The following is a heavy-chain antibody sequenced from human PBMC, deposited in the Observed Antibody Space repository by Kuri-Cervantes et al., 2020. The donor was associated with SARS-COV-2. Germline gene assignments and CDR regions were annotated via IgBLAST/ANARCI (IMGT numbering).Heavy chain of an antibody. CDR3: AREEKDTAMGEYYYYGMDV. V-gene: IGHV6-1*01. Sequence: SEPLSLTCAISGDSVSSNSAAWNWIRQSPSRGLEWLGRTYYRSKWYNDYAVSVKSRITINPDTSKNQFSLQLNSVTPEDTAVYYCAREEKDTAMGEYYYYGMDVWGQGTTVTVSS. CDR1: GDSVSSNSAA. D-gene: IGHD5-18*01. CDR2: TYYRSKWYN. J-gene: IGHJ6*02.